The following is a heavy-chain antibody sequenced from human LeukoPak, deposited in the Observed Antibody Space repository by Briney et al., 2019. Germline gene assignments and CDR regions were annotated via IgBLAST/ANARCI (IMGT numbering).Heavy chain of an antibody. V-gene: IGHV1-69*05. Sequence: TVKVSCKASGGTFSSYAISWVRQAPGQGLEWVGGIIPIFGTANYAQKFQGRVTITTDESTSTAYMELSSLRSEDTAVYYCASHHLVVGATAYFDYWGQGTQVTVSS. CDR3: ASHHLVVGATAYFDY. CDR1: GGTFSSYA. D-gene: IGHD1-26*01. CDR2: IIPIFGTA. J-gene: IGHJ4*02.